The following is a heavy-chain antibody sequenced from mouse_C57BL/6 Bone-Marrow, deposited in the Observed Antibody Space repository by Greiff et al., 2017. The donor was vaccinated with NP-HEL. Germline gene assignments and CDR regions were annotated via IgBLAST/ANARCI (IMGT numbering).Heavy chain of an antibody. CDR1: GYTFTSYW. D-gene: IGHD1-1*01. J-gene: IGHJ2*01. CDR2: IDPSDSYT. Sequence: QVQLQQPGAELVRPGTSVKLSCKASGYTFTSYWMHWVKQRPGQGLEWIGVIDPSDSYTNYNQKFKGKATLTVDTSSSTAYMQLSSRTSEDSAVYYCATLKNYYGSSLDYWGQGTTLTVSS. CDR3: ATLKNYYGSSLDY. V-gene: IGHV1-59*01.